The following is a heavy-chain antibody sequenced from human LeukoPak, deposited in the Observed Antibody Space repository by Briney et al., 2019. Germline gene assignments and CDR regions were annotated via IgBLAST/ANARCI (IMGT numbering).Heavy chain of an antibody. CDR3: ARHKLGTVAGFYFDY. CDR1: SGSISSSSDY. J-gene: IGHJ4*02. V-gene: IGHV4-39*01. D-gene: IGHD6-19*01. Sequence: SETLSLTCTVSSGSISSSSDYWGWIRQPPGKGLEWIGSIYYSGSTYYNPSLKSRVTISVDTSKNQFSLKLSSVTAAETAVYYCARHKLGTVAGFYFDYWGQGTLVTVSS. CDR2: IYYSGST.